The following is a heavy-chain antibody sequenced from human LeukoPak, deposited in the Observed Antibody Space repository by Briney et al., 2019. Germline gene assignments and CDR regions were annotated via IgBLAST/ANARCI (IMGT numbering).Heavy chain of an antibody. V-gene: IGHV3-23*01. D-gene: IGHD6-19*01. Sequence: GGSLRLSCAASGFTFSSYAMSWVRQAPGKGLEWVSAISGSGGSTYYADSVKGRFTISRDNSKNTLYLQMNSLRAEDTAVYYCASVPQHFYNSGWHPVRYYFDYWGQGTLVTVSS. CDR1: GFTFSSYA. J-gene: IGHJ4*02. CDR3: ASVPQHFYNSGWHPVRYYFDY. CDR2: ISGSGGST.